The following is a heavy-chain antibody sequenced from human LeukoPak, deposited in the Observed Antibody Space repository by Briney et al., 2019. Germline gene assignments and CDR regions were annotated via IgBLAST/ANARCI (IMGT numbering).Heavy chain of an antibody. V-gene: IGHV3-30*02. CDR1: GFTFSNYG. J-gene: IGHJ4*02. D-gene: IGHD2/OR15-2a*01. Sequence: GGSLRLSCAASGFTFSNYGMHWVRQAPGKGLEWVTFIRYDGSNKYYADYIKGRFTISRDNSKNTLYLQMHSLRAEDTAVYYCAIHEPLSEDNWGQGTLVTVSS. CDR3: AIHEPLSEDN. CDR2: IRYDGSNK.